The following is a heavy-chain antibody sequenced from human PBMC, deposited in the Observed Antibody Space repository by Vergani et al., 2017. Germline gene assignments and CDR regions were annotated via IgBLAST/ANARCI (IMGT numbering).Heavy chain of an antibody. D-gene: IGHD1-1*01. V-gene: IGHV3-30*03. Sequence: QVHLVESGGGVVQPGRSLRLPCVVSGFTSSYYGMHWVRQAPGKGLEWVAVISYDGTQKYYADSVKGRFTISRDNSKGTLYLQMNSLRTEDTAVYYFATKRCGTPGCQIGYFREWGRGGLVAVSS. J-gene: IGHJ1*01. CDR2: ISYDGTQK. CDR3: ATKRCGTPGCQIGYFRE. CDR1: GFTSSYYG.